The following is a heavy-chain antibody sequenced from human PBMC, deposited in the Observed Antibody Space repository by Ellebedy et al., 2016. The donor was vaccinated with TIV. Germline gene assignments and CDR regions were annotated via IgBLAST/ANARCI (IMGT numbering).Heavy chain of an antibody. D-gene: IGHD1-7*01. V-gene: IGHV1-46*01. CDR2: INPSGGST. Sequence: ASVKVSCXASGYTFTTYFIHCVRQAPGQGLEWMGIINPSGGSTSYAQKFQGRVTMTRDTSTSTVYMELSSLRSEDTAVYYCAREAGNYAHFDYWGQGTLVIVSS. CDR1: GYTFTTYF. CDR3: AREAGNYAHFDY. J-gene: IGHJ4*02.